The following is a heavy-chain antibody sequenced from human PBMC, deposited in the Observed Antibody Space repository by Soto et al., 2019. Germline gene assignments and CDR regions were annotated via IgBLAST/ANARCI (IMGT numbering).Heavy chain of an antibody. D-gene: IGHD6-19*01. J-gene: IGHJ5*02. V-gene: IGHV3-33*01. Sequence: GGSLRLSCAASGFTFSSYGMHWVRQAPGKGLEWVAVIWYDGSNKYYADSVKGRFTISRDNSKNTLYLQMNSLRAEDTAVYYCARDLVLAVAALGGWFDPWGQGTLVTVSS. CDR1: GFTFSSYG. CDR3: ARDLVLAVAALGGWFDP. CDR2: IWYDGSNK.